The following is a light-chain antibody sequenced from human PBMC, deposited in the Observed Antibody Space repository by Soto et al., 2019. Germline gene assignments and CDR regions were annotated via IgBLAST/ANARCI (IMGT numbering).Light chain of an antibody. CDR2: KAS. Sequence: DIQMTQSPSTLSASVGDRDTITCRASQSISSWLAWYQQKPGKAPNLLIYKASSLESGVPSRFSGSGSGTEFTLTISSLQPDDFATYYCQQYNSYSGTFGQGTKVDIK. V-gene: IGKV1-5*03. CDR1: QSISSW. J-gene: IGKJ1*01. CDR3: QQYNSYSGT.